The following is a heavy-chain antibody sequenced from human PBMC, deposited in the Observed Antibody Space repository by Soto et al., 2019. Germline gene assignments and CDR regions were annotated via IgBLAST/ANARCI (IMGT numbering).Heavy chain of an antibody. J-gene: IGHJ4*02. D-gene: IGHD3-10*01. CDR2: IYYSGST. CDR3: ATLVLYDGSASYGVLDY. Sequence: SETLSLTCTVSGGSVSSSDYFWGWIRQPPGKGLEWIGTIYYSGSTYFNPFLKSRVTISVDTSKNQFSLKLTSVTAADTALYYCATLVLYDGSASYGVLDYWGQGIMVTVSS. V-gene: IGHV4-39*01. CDR1: GGSVSSSDYF.